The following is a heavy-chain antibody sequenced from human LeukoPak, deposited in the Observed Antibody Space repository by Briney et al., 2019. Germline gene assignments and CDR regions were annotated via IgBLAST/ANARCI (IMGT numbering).Heavy chain of an antibody. CDR2: ISGSGGST. CDR1: GFTFSSYA. J-gene: IGHJ4*02. Sequence: GGSLRLSCAASGFTFSSYAMSWVRQAAGKGLEWVSAISGSGGSTYYADSVKGRFTISRDNSKNTLNLQMNSLRAEDTAVYYCAKHLWRDLLWFGEGYYFGCWGQGTLVTVSS. CDR3: AKHLWRDLLWFGEGYYFGC. D-gene: IGHD3-10*01. V-gene: IGHV3-23*01.